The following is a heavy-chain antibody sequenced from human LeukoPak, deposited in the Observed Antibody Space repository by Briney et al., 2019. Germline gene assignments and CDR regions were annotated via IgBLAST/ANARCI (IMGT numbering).Heavy chain of an antibody. Sequence: SETLSLTCAVYGGSFSGYYWSWIRQPSGKGLEWIGEINHSGSTNYNPSLKSRVTISVDTSKDQFSLKLSSVTAADTAVYYCARVMAAAGKIDYWGQGTLVTVSS. CDR2: INHSGST. CDR1: GGSFSGYY. CDR3: ARVMAAAGKIDY. J-gene: IGHJ4*02. V-gene: IGHV4-34*01. D-gene: IGHD6-13*01.